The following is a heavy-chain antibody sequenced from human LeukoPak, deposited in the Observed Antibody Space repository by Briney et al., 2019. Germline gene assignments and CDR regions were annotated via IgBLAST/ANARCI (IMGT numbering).Heavy chain of an antibody. J-gene: IGHJ6*03. CDR3: ASVPAAIDYYYYMDV. CDR1: GGSISSYY. CDR2: IHYTGGT. V-gene: IGHV4-59*12. D-gene: IGHD2-2*02. Sequence: PSESLSLTCTVSGGSISSYYWSWIRQPPGKGLEWIGYIHYTGGTNYNPSLKGRVTISVDKSKNQFSLKLSSVTAADTAVYYCASVPAAIDYYYYMDVWGKGTTVTVSS.